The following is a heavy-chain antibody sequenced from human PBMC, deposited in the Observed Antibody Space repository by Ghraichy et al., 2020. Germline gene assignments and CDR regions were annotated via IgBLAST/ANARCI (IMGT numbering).Heavy chain of an antibody. J-gene: IGHJ6*02. D-gene: IGHD3-22*01. Sequence: SGPTLVKPTQTLTLTCTFSGFSLSTSGVSVGWIRQPPGKAPEWLGLIYWDDDKRYRPSLQSRLTITQDPSKNQVALRVTNMGPADTATYFCAYRSPEHYDSSGNFYIVDVWGQGSTVTVAS. CDR3: AYRSPEHYDSSGNFYIVDV. CDR1: GFSLSTSGVS. V-gene: IGHV2-5*02. CDR2: IYWDDDK.